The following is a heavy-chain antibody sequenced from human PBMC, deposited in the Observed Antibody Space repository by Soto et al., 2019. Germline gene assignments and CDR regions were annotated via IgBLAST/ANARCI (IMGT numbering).Heavy chain of an antibody. CDR2: TYYRSKWYN. Sequence: SQTLSLTCAISGDSVSSYSAAWNWIRQSPSRGLEWLGRTYYRSKWYNDYAVSVKSRITINPDTSKNQFSLQLNSVTPEDTAVYYCAGHYDFWSGYYFPDAFDIWGQGTMVTVSS. V-gene: IGHV6-1*01. CDR1: GDSVSSYSAA. D-gene: IGHD3-3*01. CDR3: AGHYDFWSGYYFPDAFDI. J-gene: IGHJ3*02.